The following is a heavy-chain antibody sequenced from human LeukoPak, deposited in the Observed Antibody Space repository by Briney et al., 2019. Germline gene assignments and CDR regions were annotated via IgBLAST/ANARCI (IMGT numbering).Heavy chain of an antibody. CDR1: GFTFSSYG. Sequence: PGGSLRLSCAASGFTFSSYGMHWVRQAPGKGLEWVAFIRYDGSNKYYADSVKGRFTISRDNSKNTLYLQMNSLRAEDTAVYYCGKGGVYSYQGYYYYYMDVWGKGTTVTVSS. CDR2: IRYDGSNK. J-gene: IGHJ6*03. V-gene: IGHV3-30*02. D-gene: IGHD2-2*01. CDR3: GKGGVYSYQGYYYYYMDV.